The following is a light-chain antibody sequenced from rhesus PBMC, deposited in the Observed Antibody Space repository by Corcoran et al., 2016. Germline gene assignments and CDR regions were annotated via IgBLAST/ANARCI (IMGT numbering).Light chain of an antibody. J-gene: IGKJ3*01. CDR2: DAS. V-gene: IGKV1-25*01. CDR1: QGIRNY. CDR3: QQHSNYPFT. Sequence: DIQMTQSPSSLSASVGDRVTITCRASQGIRNYLAWYQKKPGKAPKLLIYDASTLQTGVPSKFSGSGSGTDFTLTINSLQPEDFATYFCQQHSNYPFTFGPGTKLDIK.